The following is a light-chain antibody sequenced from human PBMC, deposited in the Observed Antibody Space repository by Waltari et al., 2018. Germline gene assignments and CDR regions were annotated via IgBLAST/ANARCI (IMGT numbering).Light chain of an antibody. Sequence: DIVMTQSPLSLPVTPGEPASISCRSSQSLLHSNGYNYWDWYLQKPGQSPQLLIYLGSNRASGVPDRFSGSGSGTDFTLKISTVEAEDVGVYYCMQALQTPKTFGQGTRVELK. CDR3: MQALQTPKT. V-gene: IGKV2-28*01. CDR2: LGS. CDR1: QSLLHSNGYNY. J-gene: IGKJ1*01.